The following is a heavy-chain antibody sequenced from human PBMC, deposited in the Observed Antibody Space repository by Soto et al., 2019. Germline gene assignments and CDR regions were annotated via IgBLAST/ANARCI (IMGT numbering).Heavy chain of an antibody. D-gene: IGHD4-4*01. CDR1: GYTFTSYG. CDR3: ARDLHYIQDY. V-gene: IGHV1-18*03. Sequence: ASVKVSCKASGYTFTSYGISWVRQAPGQGLEWMGWISTSKGDAGYAQKLQGRVTMTTDTSTSTAYMELRSLRSDDMAVYYCARDLHYIQDYWGQGTLVTVSS. J-gene: IGHJ4*02. CDR2: ISTSKGDA.